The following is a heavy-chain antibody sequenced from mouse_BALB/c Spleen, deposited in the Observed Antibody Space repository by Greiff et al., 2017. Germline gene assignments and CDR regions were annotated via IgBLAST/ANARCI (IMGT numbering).Heavy chain of an antibody. J-gene: IGHJ3*01. V-gene: IGHV1-7*01. CDR3: ARWAGFAY. Sequence: QVHVKQSGAELAKPGASVSMSCKASGYTFTSYWTHWVKQRSGQGREWIGYIIPSTGYTEYNQKVKDKATLTADKSSSTAYMQLSSLTSEDSAVYYCARWAGFAYWGQGTLVTVSA. CDR1: GYTFTSYW. D-gene: IGHD3-3*01. CDR2: IIPSTGYT.